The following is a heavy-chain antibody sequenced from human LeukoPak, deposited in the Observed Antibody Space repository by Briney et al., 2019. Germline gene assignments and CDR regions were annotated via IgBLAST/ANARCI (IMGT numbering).Heavy chain of an antibody. CDR3: ARIRIQLWLDY. CDR1: GFTFSSYS. V-gene: IGHV3-48*01. J-gene: IGHJ4*02. D-gene: IGHD5-18*01. Sequence: GGSLRLSCAASGFTFSSYSMNWVRQAPGKGLEWVSYISSSSSTIYYADSVKGRFTISRDNAKNSLYLQMNSLRAEDTAVYYCARIRIQLWLDYWGQGTLVTVSS. CDR2: ISSSSSTI.